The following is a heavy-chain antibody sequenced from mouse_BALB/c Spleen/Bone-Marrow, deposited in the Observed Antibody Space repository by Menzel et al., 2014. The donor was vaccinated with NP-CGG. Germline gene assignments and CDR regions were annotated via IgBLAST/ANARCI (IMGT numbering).Heavy chain of an antibody. J-gene: IGHJ2*01. CDR3: TRYGNYYFDY. Sequence: QVQLQQPGAELVKPGASVKLSCKASGYTFTSYYMYWVKQRPGQGLEWIGEINPSNGGTNFNEEFKSKAALTVDKSSSTAYMQLSSLTSEDSAVYYCTRYGNYYFDYWGQGTTLTVSS. CDR2: INPSNGGT. V-gene: IGHV1S81*02. D-gene: IGHD2-1*01. CDR1: GYTFTSYY.